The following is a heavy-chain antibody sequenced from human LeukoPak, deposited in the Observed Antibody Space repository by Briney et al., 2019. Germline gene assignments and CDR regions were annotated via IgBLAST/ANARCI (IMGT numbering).Heavy chain of an antibody. CDR1: GGSFSGYY. Sequence: SETLSLTCAVYGGSFSGYYWSWIRQPPGKGLEWIGEINHSGGTNYNPSLKSRVTISVDTSKNQFSLKLRFVTAADTAVYYCAWMSEESVFYGMDVWGQGITVTVSS. D-gene: IGHD2-2*03. V-gene: IGHV4-34*01. CDR3: AWMSEESVFYGMDV. CDR2: INHSGGT. J-gene: IGHJ6*02.